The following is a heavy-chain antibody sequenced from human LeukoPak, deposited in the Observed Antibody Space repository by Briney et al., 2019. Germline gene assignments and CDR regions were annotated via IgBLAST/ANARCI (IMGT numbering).Heavy chain of an antibody. Sequence: GGSLRLSCAASGFTVSSNYMSWVRQAPGKGLEWVANIKQDGSVKHYVDSVKGRFTISSDNAKNSLYLQMNSLRAEDTAVYYCVRALGTGSYWGQGTLVTVSS. V-gene: IGHV3-7*03. CDR2: IKQDGSVK. CDR1: GFTVSSNY. J-gene: IGHJ4*02. D-gene: IGHD1-1*01. CDR3: VRALGTGSY.